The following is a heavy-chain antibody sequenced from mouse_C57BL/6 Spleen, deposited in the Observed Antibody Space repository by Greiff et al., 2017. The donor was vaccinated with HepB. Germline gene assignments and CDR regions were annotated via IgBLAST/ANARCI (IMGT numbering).Heavy chain of an antibody. CDR1: GYTFTSYW. D-gene: IGHD3-2*02. CDR3: ARRGAQAGYFDY. V-gene: IGHV1-69*01. Sequence: QVQLQQPGAELVMPGASVKLSCKASGYTFTSYWMHWVKQRPGQGLEWIGEIDPSDSYTNYNQKFKGKSTLTVDKSSSTAYMQLSSLTSEDSAVYYCARRGAQAGYFDYWGQGTTLTVSS. J-gene: IGHJ2*01. CDR2: IDPSDSYT.